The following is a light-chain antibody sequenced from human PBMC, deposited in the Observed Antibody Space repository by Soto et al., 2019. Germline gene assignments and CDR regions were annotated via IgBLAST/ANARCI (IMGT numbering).Light chain of an antibody. Sequence: DIQMTQSPSSVSASVGVRVTITCRASQVISSRLAWYQQKPGKAPNLLTYAASSLQSGVPSRFSGSGSETAFTLNLGRLQPEDFANSSCHRSTRFPLTFGGGTKVEIK. J-gene: IGKJ4*01. CDR3: HRSTRFPLT. V-gene: IGKV1-12*01. CDR2: AAS. CDR1: QVISSR.